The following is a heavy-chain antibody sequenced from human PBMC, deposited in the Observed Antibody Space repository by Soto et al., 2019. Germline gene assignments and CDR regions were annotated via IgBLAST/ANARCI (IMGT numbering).Heavy chain of an antibody. Sequence: ASLKVSCKASGYTFTSYGISWVRQAPGQGLEWMGWISAYNGNTNYAQKLQGRVTMTTDTSTSTAYMELRSLRSDDTAVYYCARDGFITIFGVAMGVWFDPWGQGTLVTVSS. J-gene: IGHJ5*02. CDR3: ARDGFITIFGVAMGVWFDP. D-gene: IGHD3-3*01. CDR2: ISAYNGNT. CDR1: GYTFTSYG. V-gene: IGHV1-18*04.